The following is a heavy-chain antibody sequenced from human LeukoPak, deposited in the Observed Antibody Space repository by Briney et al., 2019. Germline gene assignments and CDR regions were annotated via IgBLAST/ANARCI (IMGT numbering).Heavy chain of an antibody. CDR1: GGTFSSYA. CDR3: ARDITSSGWNWFDP. V-gene: IGHV1-69*04. J-gene: IGHJ5*02. D-gene: IGHD6-19*01. CDR2: IIPILGIA. Sequence: SVKVSCKASGGTFSSYAISWVRQAPGQGLEWMGRIIPILGIANYAQKFQGRVTITADKSTSTAYMELSSLRSEDTAVYYCARDITSSGWNWFDPWGQGTLVTVSS.